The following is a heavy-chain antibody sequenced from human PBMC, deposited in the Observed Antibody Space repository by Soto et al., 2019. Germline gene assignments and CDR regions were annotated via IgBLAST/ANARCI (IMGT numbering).Heavy chain of an antibody. CDR3: ARGYDFWSGYFDYFDY. V-gene: IGHV3-33*08. Sequence: GGSLRLSCAASGFTFSSYGMHWVRQAPGKGLEWVAVIWYDGSNKYYADSVKGRFTISRDNSKNTLYLQMNSLRAEDTAVYYCARGYDFWSGYFDYFDYWGQGTLVTVSS. D-gene: IGHD3-3*01. CDR2: IWYDGSNK. J-gene: IGHJ4*02. CDR1: GFTFSSYG.